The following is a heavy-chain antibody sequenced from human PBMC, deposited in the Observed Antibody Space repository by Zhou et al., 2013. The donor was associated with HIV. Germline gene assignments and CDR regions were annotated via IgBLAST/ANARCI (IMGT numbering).Heavy chain of an antibody. CDR3: AREERSPFYDIVTGYSRNRYHMDV. CDR2: ISAYNGNT. Sequence: QVQLVQSGAEVKKPGASVKVSCKASGYTFTSYGISWVRQAPGQGLEWMGWISAYNGNTNYAQKLQGRVTMTTDTSTSTAYMELRSLRSDDTAVYYCAREERSPFYDIVTGYSRNRYHMDVWGRGTTVFVSS. CDR1: GYTFTSYG. J-gene: IGHJ6*03. D-gene: IGHD3-9*01. V-gene: IGHV1-18*01.